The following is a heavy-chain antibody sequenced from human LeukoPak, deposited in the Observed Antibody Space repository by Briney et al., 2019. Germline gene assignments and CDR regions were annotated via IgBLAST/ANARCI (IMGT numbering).Heavy chain of an antibody. D-gene: IGHD3-10*01. CDR3: ARGDLYYGSGSYPTPIFDY. V-gene: IGHV3-48*03. CDR1: GFTFSSYE. J-gene: IGHJ4*02. CDR2: ISSSGSTI. Sequence: GGSLVLSCAASGFTFSSYEMNWVRQAPGKGLEWVSYISSSGSTIYYADSVKGRFTISRDNAKNSLYLQMNSLRAEDTAVYYCARGDLYYGSGSYPTPIFDYWGRGTLVTVSS.